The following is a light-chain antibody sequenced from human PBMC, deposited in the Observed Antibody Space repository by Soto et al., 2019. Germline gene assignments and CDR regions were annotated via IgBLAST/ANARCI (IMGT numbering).Light chain of an antibody. CDR2: GAS. J-gene: IGKJ1*01. CDR3: QQYNNWPQDRT. CDR1: QSVGSN. Sequence: EIVMTQSPATLSVSPGERATLSCRASQSVGSNLAWYQQKPGQAPRLLIYGASTRATGIPARFSGSGSGTEFTLTISSLQSEDFAIDFCQQYNNWPQDRTFGQGTKVEIK. V-gene: IGKV3-15*01.